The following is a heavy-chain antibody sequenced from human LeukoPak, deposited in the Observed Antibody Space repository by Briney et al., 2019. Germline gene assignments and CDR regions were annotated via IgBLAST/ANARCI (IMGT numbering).Heavy chain of an antibody. V-gene: IGHV4-39*01. CDR3: VRHRGTEAIRNYYYYYMDV. D-gene: IGHD4-17*01. CDR1: GDSTTNSRYY. CDR2: IYYSGSA. Sequence: SETLSLTCTVSGDSTTNSRYYWGWIGQPPGKGLDWIGSIYYSGSAYYNPSLKSRVTMSIDTSKNQFSLRLRSVTATDTAVYFCVRHRGTEAIRNYYYYYMDVWGKGTTVTVSS. J-gene: IGHJ6*03.